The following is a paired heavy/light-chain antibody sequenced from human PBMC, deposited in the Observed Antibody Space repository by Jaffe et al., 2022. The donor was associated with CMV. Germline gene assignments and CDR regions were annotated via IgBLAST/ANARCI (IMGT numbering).Heavy chain of an antibody. D-gene: IGHD1-26*01. CDR2: ISYRGNT. CDR1: GSLTSGAYY. Sequence: QVQLQESGPGLVRPSQTLSLSCSVSGSLTSGAYYWTWVRQRPGKGLEWLGYISYRGNTDYNPSLKSRVTISLDTSKNQFSLKVTYVTAADTAVYYCARDKGFSGVDSWGQGTLVTVSS. V-gene: IGHV4-31*03. J-gene: IGHJ4*02. CDR3: ARDKGFSGVDS.
Light chain of an antibody. V-gene: IGKV1-17*03. CDR3: LQHNSFPRT. J-gene: IGKJ1*01. CDR2: VAS. CDR1: QDISNF. Sequence: DIQMTQSPSAMSASIGDRVTITCRASQDISNFLAWFQQKPGEAPKRLIYVASSLQTGVPSRFSGSGSGTEFTLTISSLQPEDVATYYCLQHNSFPRTFGQGTKVEIK.